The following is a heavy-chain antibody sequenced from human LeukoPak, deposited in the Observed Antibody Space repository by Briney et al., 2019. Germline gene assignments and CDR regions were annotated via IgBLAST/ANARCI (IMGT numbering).Heavy chain of an antibody. V-gene: IGHV4-61*02. J-gene: IGHJ5*02. CDR3: ARGRGYSYGYLSWFDP. D-gene: IGHD5-18*01. Sequence: SETLSLTCTVPGGSITIGSYYWSWIRQPAGKGLEWIGRIYTSGSTNYNPSLKSRVTISVDTSKNQFSLKLSSVTAADTAVYYCARGRGYSYGYLSWFDPWGQGTLVTVSS. CDR2: IYTSGST. CDR1: GGSITIGSYY.